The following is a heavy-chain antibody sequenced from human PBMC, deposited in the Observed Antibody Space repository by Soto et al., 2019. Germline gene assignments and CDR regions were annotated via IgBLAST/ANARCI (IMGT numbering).Heavy chain of an antibody. CDR2: IYWDDDK. CDR3: AHRADLNGNWNGGSFDF. J-gene: IGHJ4*02. V-gene: IGHV2-5*02. Sequence: QITLKESGPTRVKPTQTLTLTCTFSGFSLTARPVGVGWIRQPPGKALEGLGIIYWDDDKRYSPSLKSRLTITKDTAKNQVVLTMTNMDPVDTATYHCAHRADLNGNWNGGSFDFWGQGVLVTVSS. D-gene: IGHD1-1*01. CDR1: GFSLTARPVG.